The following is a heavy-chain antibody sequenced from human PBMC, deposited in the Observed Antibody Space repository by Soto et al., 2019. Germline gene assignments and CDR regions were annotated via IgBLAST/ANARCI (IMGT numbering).Heavy chain of an antibody. V-gene: IGHV3-15*01. Sequence: EVQLVESGGGLVKPGGSLRLSCAASGFTFSNAWMSWVRQAPGKGLEWVGRIKSKTDGGTTDYAAPVKGRFTISRDDSKNTLYLQMNSLKTEDTAVYYCTTDAWNSYYYYMDVWGKGTTVTVSS. CDR2: IKSKTDGGTT. D-gene: IGHD1-7*01. CDR1: GFTFSNAW. CDR3: TTDAWNSYYYYMDV. J-gene: IGHJ6*03.